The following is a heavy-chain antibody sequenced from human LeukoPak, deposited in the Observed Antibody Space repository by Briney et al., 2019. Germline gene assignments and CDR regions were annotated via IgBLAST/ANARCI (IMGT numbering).Heavy chain of an antibody. CDR1: GFTFSSYG. J-gene: IGHJ6*02. CDR2: IWYDGSNK. V-gene: IGHV3-33*01. CDR3: ARDFDSSGYYINAYYYYGMDV. D-gene: IGHD3-22*01. Sequence: PGGSLRLSCAASGFTFSSYGMHWVRQAPGKGLEWVAVIWYDGSNKYYADSVKGRFTISRDNSKNTLYLQMNSLRAEDTAVYYCARDFDSSGYYINAYYYYGMDVWGQGTTVTVSS.